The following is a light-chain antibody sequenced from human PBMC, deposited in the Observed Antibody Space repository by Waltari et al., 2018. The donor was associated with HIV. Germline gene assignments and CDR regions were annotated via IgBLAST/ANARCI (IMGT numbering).Light chain of an antibody. CDR3: CSYAGSYTLV. V-gene: IGLV2-11*01. CDR2: DVT. CDR1: SSDVGGYTY. Sequence: QSALTQPRSVSGSPGQSVTISCTGTSSDVGGYTYVSWYQQHPATAPKLMIYDVTKRPSGVPDRFSGSKSVNTASLTISGLEAEDEADYYCCSYAGSYTLVFGGGTKLTVL. J-gene: IGLJ3*02.